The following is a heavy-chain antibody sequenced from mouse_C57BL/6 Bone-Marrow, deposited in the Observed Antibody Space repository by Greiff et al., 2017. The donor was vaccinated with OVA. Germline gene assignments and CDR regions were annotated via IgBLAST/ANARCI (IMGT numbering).Heavy chain of an antibody. CDR3: ERGLGGWGFDY. D-gene: IGHD1-1*02. V-gene: IGHV5-16*01. Sequence: EVKLVESEGGLVQPGSSMKLSCTASGFTFSDYYMAWVRQVPEKGLEWVANINYDGSSTYYLDSLKSRFIISRDHAKNILYLQLSSLSSEDTATYYGERGLGGWGFDYWGQGTTLTVSS. J-gene: IGHJ2*01. CDR2: INYDGSST. CDR1: GFTFSDYY.